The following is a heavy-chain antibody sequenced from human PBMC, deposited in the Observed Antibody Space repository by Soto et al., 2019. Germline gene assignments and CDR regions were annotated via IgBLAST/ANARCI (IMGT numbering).Heavy chain of an antibody. CDR2: IYYSGST. CDR3: ARVVLTNYYYYGMDV. V-gene: IGHV4-59*01. CDR1: GGSISSYY. Sequence: SETLSLTCTVSGGSISSYYWSWIRQPPGKGLEWIGYIYYSGSTNYNPSLKSRVTISVDTSKNQFSLKLSSVTAADTAVYYCARVVLTNYYYYGMDVRAKGPRSPSP. J-gene: IGHJ6*02. D-gene: IGHD4-4*01.